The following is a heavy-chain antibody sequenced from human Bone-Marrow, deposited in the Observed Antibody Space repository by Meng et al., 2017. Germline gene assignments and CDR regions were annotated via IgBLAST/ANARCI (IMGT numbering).Heavy chain of an antibody. Sequence: ASVKVSCKVSGYTLTELSMHWVRQAPGKGLEWMGGFDPEDGETIYAQKFQGRVTMTEDTSTDTAYMELSSLRSEDTAVYYCATNTYYYDNSGYCGTACNDAFDIWGQGTMVTVSS. CDR1: GYTLTELS. D-gene: IGHD3-22*01. J-gene: IGHJ3*02. CDR2: FDPEDGET. V-gene: IGHV1-24*01. CDR3: ATNTYYYDNSGYCGTACNDAFDI.